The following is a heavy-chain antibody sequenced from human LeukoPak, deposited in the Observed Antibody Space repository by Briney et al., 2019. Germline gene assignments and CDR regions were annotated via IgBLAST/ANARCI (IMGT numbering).Heavy chain of an antibody. J-gene: IGHJ6*03. CDR3: ARGQDSSWYYYYYMDV. V-gene: IGHV1-8*01. CDR2: MNPNSGNT. D-gene: IGHD6-13*01. CDR1: GYIFTSYD. Sequence: ASVKVSCKASGYIFTSYDINWVRQATGQGLEWMGWMNPNSGNTGYAQKFQGRVTMTRNTSISTAYMELSSLRSEDTAVYYCARGQDSSWYYYYYMDVWGKGTTVTVSS.